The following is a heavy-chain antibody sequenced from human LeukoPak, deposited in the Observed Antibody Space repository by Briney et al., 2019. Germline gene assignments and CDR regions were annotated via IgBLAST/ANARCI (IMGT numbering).Heavy chain of an antibody. CDR1: GYTFTSYA. CDR3: ARGVGAMATDFDY. CDR2: INAGNGNT. V-gene: IGHV1-3*01. D-gene: IGHD5-18*01. Sequence: ASVKVSCKASGYTFTSYAMHWVRQAPGQRLEWMGWINAGNGNTKYSQKFQGRVTITRDTSASTAYMELSSLRSEDTAVYYCARGVGAMATDFDYWGQETLVTVSS. J-gene: IGHJ4*02.